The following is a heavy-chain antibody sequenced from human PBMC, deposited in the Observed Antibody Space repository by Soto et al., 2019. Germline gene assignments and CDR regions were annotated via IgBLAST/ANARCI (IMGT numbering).Heavy chain of an antibody. J-gene: IGHJ4*02. CDR3: ARDDFWSGFPPLDY. D-gene: IGHD3-3*01. Sequence: PGGSLRLSCVVSGFTVSSNYMSWVRQAPGKGLEWVSVISGSGGSTYYADSVKGRFTISRDNAKNSLYLQMNSLRAEDTALYYCARDDFWSGFPPLDYWGQGTLVTVSS. V-gene: IGHV3-23*01. CDR2: ISGSGGST. CDR1: GFTVSSNY.